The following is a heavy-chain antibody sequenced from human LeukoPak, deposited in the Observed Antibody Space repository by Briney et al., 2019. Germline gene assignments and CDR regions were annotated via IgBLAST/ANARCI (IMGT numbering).Heavy chain of an antibody. Sequence: ASVTVSCTASEYTFTDYYMHWVRQAPGQGLEWMGWINPNSGDTNYAQKFQGRVTMTRDPSISTAYMELSRLRSDDTAVYYCARDAWLVGTTNLYYFDYWGQGTLVTVSS. CDR3: ARDAWLVGTTNLYYFDY. J-gene: IGHJ4*02. CDR1: EYTFTDYY. V-gene: IGHV1-2*02. D-gene: IGHD1-26*01. CDR2: INPNSGDT.